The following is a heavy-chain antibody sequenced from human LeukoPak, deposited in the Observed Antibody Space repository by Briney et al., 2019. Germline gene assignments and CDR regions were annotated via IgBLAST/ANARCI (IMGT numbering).Heavy chain of an antibody. Sequence: PGGSLRLSCAASGFTFSDYYMSWIRQAPGKGLEWVSYISSSGSTMYYADSVKGRFTISRDNAKNSLYLQMNSLRAEDTAVYYCARVSRSSSWYVYYYGMDVWGQGTTVTVSS. D-gene: IGHD6-13*01. CDR1: GFTFSDYY. V-gene: IGHV3-11*01. J-gene: IGHJ6*02. CDR2: ISSSGSTM. CDR3: ARVSRSSSWYVYYYGMDV.